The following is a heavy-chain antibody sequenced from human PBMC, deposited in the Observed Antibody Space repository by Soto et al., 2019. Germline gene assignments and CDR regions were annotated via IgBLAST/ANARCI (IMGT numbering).Heavy chain of an antibody. D-gene: IGHD6-13*01. CDR3: AREGGDSSSWYSVLVDYYYYGMDV. Sequence: HPGGSLRLSCAASGFTFSSYWMSWVRQAPGKGLEWVANIKQDGSEKYYVDSVKGRFTISRDNAKNSLYLQMNSLRAEDTAVYYCAREGGDSSSWYSVLVDYYYYGMDVWGQGTTVTVSS. V-gene: IGHV3-7*01. CDR2: IKQDGSEK. CDR1: GFTFSSYW. J-gene: IGHJ6*02.